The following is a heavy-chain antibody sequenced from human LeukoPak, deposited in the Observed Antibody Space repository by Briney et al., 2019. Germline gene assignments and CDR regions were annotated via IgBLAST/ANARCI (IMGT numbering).Heavy chain of an antibody. Sequence: SETLSLTCAVSGGSISSGGYSWSWIRQPPGKGLEWIGYIYYSGSTYYNPSLKSRVTISVDTSKNQFSLKLSSVTAADTAVYYCARDLSIRGSLRLDYFDYWGQGTLVTVSS. V-gene: IGHV4-30-2*05. J-gene: IGHJ4*02. CDR2: IYYSGST. CDR1: GGSISSGGYS. CDR3: ARDLSIRGSLRLDYFDY. D-gene: IGHD3-16*01.